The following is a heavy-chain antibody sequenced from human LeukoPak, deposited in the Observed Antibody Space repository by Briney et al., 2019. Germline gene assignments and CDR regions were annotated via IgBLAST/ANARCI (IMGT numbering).Heavy chain of an antibody. J-gene: IGHJ3*02. CDR1: GGSFSGYY. CDR2: INHSGST. D-gene: IGHD3-16*02. Sequence: PSETLSLTCAVYGGSFSGYYWSWLRQPPGKGLEWIGEINHSGSTNYNPSLKSRVTISVDTSKNQLSLKLSSVTAADTAVYYCARFSELRLGELSTDAFDIWGQGTMVTVSS. V-gene: IGHV4-34*01. CDR3: ARFSELRLGELSTDAFDI.